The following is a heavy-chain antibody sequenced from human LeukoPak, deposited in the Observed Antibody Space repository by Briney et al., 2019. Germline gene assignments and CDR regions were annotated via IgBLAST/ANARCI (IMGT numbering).Heavy chain of an antibody. CDR1: GFTFSSYW. D-gene: IGHD2-2*01. CDR3: ARDSPAHDFDY. CDR2: INSDGSST. J-gene: IGHJ4*02. V-gene: IGHV3-74*01. Sequence: GGSLRLSCAAPGFTFSSYWMHWVRQAPGKGLVWVSRINSDGSSTSYADSVKGRFTISRDNAKNTLYLQMNSLRAEDTAVYYCARDSPAHDFDYWGQGTLVTVSS.